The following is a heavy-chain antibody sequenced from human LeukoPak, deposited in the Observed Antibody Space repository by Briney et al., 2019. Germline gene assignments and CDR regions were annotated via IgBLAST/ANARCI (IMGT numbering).Heavy chain of an antibody. D-gene: IGHD2-21*02. J-gene: IGHJ4*02. CDR3: ARARYEVVVTAILPDY. V-gene: IGHV1-18*01. CDR2: ISAYNGNT. CDR1: GYTFTSYG. Sequence: GASVKVSCKASGYTFTSYGISWVRQAPGQGLEWMGWISAYNGNTNYAQKLQGRVTMTTDTSTSTAYMELRSLRSDDTAVYYCARARYEVVVTAILPDYWGQGTLVTVSS.